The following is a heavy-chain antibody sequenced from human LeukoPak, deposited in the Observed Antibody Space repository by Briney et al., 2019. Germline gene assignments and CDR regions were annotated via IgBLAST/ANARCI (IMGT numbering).Heavy chain of an antibody. CDR1: GGSFSGYY. V-gene: IGHV4-34*01. CDR3: ARERISSGWYNDAFDI. J-gene: IGHJ3*02. Sequence: PSETLSLTCAVYGGSFSGYYWSWIRQPPGKGLEWIGEINHSGSTNYNPSLKSRVTISVDTSKNQLSLKLSSVTAADTAVYYCARERISSGWYNDAFDIWGQGTMVTVSS. D-gene: IGHD6-19*01. CDR2: INHSGST.